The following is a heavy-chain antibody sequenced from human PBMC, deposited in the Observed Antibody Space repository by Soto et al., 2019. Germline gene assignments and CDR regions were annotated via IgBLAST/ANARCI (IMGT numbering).Heavy chain of an antibody. CDR1: GGSVSSGSYY. V-gene: IGHV4-61*01. J-gene: IGHJ5*02. CDR3: ARDIGYGDSTFDP. D-gene: IGHD4-17*01. Sequence: PSETLSLTCTVSGGSVSSGSYYWSWIRQPPGKGLEWIGYIYYSGSTNYNHSLKSRVTISVDTSKNQFSLKLSSVTAADTAVYYCARDIGYGDSTFDPWGQGTLVTVSS. CDR2: IYYSGST.